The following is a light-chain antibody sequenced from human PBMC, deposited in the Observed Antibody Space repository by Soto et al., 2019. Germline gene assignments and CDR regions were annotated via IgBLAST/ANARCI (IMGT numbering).Light chain of an antibody. CDR3: SSYTSDNRDYV. CDR1: SSDVGAYNF. Sequence: QSALTQPASVSGSPGQSITISCTGTSSDVGAYNFVSWHQQHPGKAPKLMIYNVYDRPSGISYRFSGSKSVNTASLTISGLQPEDEAHYYCSSYTSDNRDYVFGTGTKVTVL. CDR2: NVY. J-gene: IGLJ1*01. V-gene: IGLV2-14*03.